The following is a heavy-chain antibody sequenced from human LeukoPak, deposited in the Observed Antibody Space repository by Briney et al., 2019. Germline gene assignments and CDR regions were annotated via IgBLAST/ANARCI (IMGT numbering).Heavy chain of an antibody. Sequence: SETLSLTCAVYGGSFSGYYWSWIRQPPGKGLEWIGEINHSGSTNYNPSLKSRVTISVDTSKNQFSLELSSVTAADTAVYHCATIRHSGYVATSFSAWGQGTLVTVSS. CDR3: ATIRHSGYVATSFSA. CDR1: GGSFSGYY. V-gene: IGHV4-34*01. CDR2: INHSGST. J-gene: IGHJ5*02. D-gene: IGHD5-12*01.